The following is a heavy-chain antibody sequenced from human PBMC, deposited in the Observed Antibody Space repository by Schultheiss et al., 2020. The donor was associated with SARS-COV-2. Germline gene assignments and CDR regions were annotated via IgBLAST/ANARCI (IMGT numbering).Heavy chain of an antibody. CDR2: ISSNGGST. V-gene: IGHV3-64*04. CDR1: GFTFSSYA. Sequence: GGSLRLSCSASGFTFSSYAMHWVRQAPGKGLEYVSAISSNGGSTYYADSVKGRFTISRDNSKNTLYLQMNSLRAEDTAVYYCARHRRSTTVTPSYVDYWGQGTLVTVSS. CDR3: ARHRRSTTVTPSYVDY. D-gene: IGHD4-17*01. J-gene: IGHJ4*02.